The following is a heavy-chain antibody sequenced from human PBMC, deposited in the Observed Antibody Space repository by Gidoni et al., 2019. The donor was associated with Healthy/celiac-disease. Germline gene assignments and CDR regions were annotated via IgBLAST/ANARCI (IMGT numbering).Heavy chain of an antibody. Sequence: EVQLLESGGGLVQPGWSLRLSCAASGFTFSSYAMSWVRQSPGKGLEWVSAISGSGGSTYYADSVKGRFTISRDNSKNTLYLQMNSLRAEDTAVYYCAKGVTIFGVVTHIDYWGQGTLVTVSS. CDR1: GFTFSSYA. J-gene: IGHJ4*02. V-gene: IGHV3-23*01. D-gene: IGHD3-3*01. CDR3: AKGVTIFGVVTHIDY. CDR2: ISGSGGST.